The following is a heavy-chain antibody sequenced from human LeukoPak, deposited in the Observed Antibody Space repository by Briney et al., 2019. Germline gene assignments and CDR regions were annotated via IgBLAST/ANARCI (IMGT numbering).Heavy chain of an antibody. Sequence: ASVKVSCKASGYTFTSYDINWVRQATGQGLEWMGGIIPIFGTANYAQKFQGRVTITTDESTSTAYMEPSSLRSEDTAVYYCARTPLGYYYYYMDVWGKGTTVTVSS. CDR2: IIPIFGTA. CDR3: ARTPLGYYYYYMDV. CDR1: GYTFTSYD. V-gene: IGHV1-69*05. J-gene: IGHJ6*03.